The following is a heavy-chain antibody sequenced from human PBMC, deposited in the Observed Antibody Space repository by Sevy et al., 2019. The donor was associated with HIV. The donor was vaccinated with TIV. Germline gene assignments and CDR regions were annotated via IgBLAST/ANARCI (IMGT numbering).Heavy chain of an antibody. J-gene: IGHJ4*02. CDR3: AREGIAVAGIGYYFDY. CDR2: FRYDGRNK. D-gene: IGHD6-19*01. Sequence: GGSLRLSCAASGFTFSSYGMHWVRQAPGKGLEWVAIFRYDGRNKKYADSVKGRFSISRDNSKNALYLQMNSLRAEDTAVYYCAREGIAVAGIGYYFDYWGQGTLVTVSS. V-gene: IGHV3-33*01. CDR1: GFTFSSYG.